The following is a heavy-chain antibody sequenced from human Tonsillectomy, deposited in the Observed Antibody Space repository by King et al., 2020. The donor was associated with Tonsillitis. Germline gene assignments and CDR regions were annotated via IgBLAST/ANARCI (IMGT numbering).Heavy chain of an antibody. CDR1: GYSISSGYY. CDR3: ARVEMATVNFDY. Sequence: VQLQESGPGLVKPSETLSLTCAVSGYSISSGYYWGWIRQPPGKGLEWIGSIYHSGSTYYNPSLKSRVTISVDTSKNQFSLKLSSVTAADTAVYYCARVEMATVNFDYWGQGTPVTVSS. CDR2: IYHSGST. J-gene: IGHJ4*02. V-gene: IGHV4-38-2*01. D-gene: IGHD5-24*01.